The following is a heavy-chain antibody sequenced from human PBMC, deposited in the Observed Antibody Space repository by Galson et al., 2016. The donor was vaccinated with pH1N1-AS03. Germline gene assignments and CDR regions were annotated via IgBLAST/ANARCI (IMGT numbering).Heavy chain of an antibody. Sequence: SLRLSCAASGFTFSGYSMNWFRQAPGKGLEWVSSISRSSTYIYYADSVKGRFTISRDNAKNSLFLQMHSLRAEDTAVYYCARTFPGRVVVVAAAMQGGPDYWGQGTLVTVSS. D-gene: IGHD2-2*01. CDR3: ARTFPGRVVVVAAAMQGGPDY. CDR1: GFTFSGYS. J-gene: IGHJ4*02. CDR2: ISRSSTYI. V-gene: IGHV3-21*03.